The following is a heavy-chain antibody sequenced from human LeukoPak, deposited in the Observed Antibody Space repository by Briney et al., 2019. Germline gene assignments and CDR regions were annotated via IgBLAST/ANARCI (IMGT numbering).Heavy chain of an antibody. D-gene: IGHD6-13*01. V-gene: IGHV3-30*04. CDR1: GFTFSSYA. J-gene: IGHJ4*02. CDR2: ISYDGSNK. CDR3: ARDRAMAAAGTGPFDY. Sequence: GGSLRLSCAASGFTFSSYAMHWVRQAPGKGLEWVAVISYDGSNKYYADSAKGRFTISRDNSKNTLYLQMNSLRAEDTAVYYCARDRAMAAAGTGPFDYWGQGTLVTVSS.